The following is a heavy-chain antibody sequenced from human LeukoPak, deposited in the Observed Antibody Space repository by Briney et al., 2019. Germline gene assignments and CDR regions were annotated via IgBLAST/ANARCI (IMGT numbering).Heavy chain of an antibody. V-gene: IGHV3-30*18. CDR1: GFIFSSYG. CDR3: AKDRGSGSYPSPLFDY. J-gene: IGHJ4*02. CDR2: ISYDESNK. Sequence: GGSLRLSCAVSGFIFSSYGMHWVRQAPGKGLEWVAAISYDESNKYYADSVKGRFTISRDNYKNTLYLQMNSLRAEDTAVYYCAKDRGSGSYPSPLFDYWGRGTLVTVSS. D-gene: IGHD3-10*01.